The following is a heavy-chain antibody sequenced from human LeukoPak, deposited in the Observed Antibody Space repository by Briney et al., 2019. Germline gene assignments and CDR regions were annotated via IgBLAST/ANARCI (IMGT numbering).Heavy chain of an antibody. CDR2: IYYSGST. CDR3: ARVKRFGELLVLDY. CDR1: GGSISSYY. D-gene: IGHD3-10*01. Sequence: MPSETLSLTCTVSGGSISSYYWSWIRQPPGKGLEWIGYIYYSGSTNYNPSLKSRVTISVDTSKNQFSLKLSSVTAADTAVYYCARVKRFGELLVLDYWGQGTLVTVSS. J-gene: IGHJ4*02. V-gene: IGHV4-59*12.